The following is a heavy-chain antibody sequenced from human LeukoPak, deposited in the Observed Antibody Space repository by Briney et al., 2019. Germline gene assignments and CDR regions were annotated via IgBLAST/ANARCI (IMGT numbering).Heavy chain of an antibody. V-gene: IGHV3-30*01. CDR3: ARDYSSSGSYLDY. Sequence: GGSLRLSCAASGFTFSSYAMHWVRQAPGKGLEWVAVISYDGSNKYYADSVKGRFTISRDNSKNTLYLQMNSLRAEGTAVYYCARDYSSSGSYLDYWGQGTLVTVSS. D-gene: IGHD3-10*01. CDR2: ISYDGSNK. CDR1: GFTFSSYA. J-gene: IGHJ4*02.